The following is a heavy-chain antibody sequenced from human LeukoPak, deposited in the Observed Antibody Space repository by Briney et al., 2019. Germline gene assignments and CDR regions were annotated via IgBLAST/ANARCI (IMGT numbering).Heavy chain of an antibody. CDR2: IHYSGST. V-gene: IGHV4-61*01. D-gene: IGHD2-15*01. J-gene: IGHJ4*02. CDR1: GGSVSGGNFY. Sequence: SETLSLTCTVSGGSVSGGNFYWNWIRQPPGKGLEWIGYIHYSGSTFYNPSLKSRVTISVDSSKNQFSLQLSSVTAADTAVYYCARQGYSRGYFSLDYWGQGTLVTVSS. CDR3: ARQGYSRGYFSLDY.